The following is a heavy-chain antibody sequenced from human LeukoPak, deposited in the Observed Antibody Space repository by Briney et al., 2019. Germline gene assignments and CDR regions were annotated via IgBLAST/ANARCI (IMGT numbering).Heavy chain of an antibody. V-gene: IGHV4-39*01. CDR3: ARLGIGSGLNFDY. Sequence: NPSETLSLTCTVSGGSISSSSYYWGWIRQPPGKGLEWIGSIYYSGSTYYNPSLKSRVTISVDTSKNQFSLKLSSVTAADTAVYYCARLGIGSGLNFDYWGQGTLVTVSS. CDR1: GGSISSSSYY. J-gene: IGHJ4*02. D-gene: IGHD6-19*01. CDR2: IYYSGST.